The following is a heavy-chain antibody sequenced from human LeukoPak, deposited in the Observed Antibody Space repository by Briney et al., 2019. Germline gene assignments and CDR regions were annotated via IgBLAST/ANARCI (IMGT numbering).Heavy chain of an antibody. CDR1: GGSISSNNYY. J-gene: IGHJ4*02. D-gene: IGHD3-22*01. Sequence: SETLSLTCTVSGGSISSNNYYWGWIRQTPGKGLEWIGSLYYRGNTDYNPSLESRITISLDTSKNRISLKLSSVTAADTAVYYCARESSLLPEARNDYFDSWGQGTLVTVSS. CDR3: ARESSLLPEARNDYFDS. CDR2: LYYRGNT. V-gene: IGHV4-39*07.